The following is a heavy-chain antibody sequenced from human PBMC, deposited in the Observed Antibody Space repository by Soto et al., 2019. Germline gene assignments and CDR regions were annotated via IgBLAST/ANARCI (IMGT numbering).Heavy chain of an antibody. Sequence: SETLSLTCTVSGGSISSYYWSWIRQPPGKGLEWIGYIYYSGSTNYNPSLKSRVTISVDTSKNQFSLKLSSVTAADTAVYYCAGAPETTGIWFDPWGQETLATVPS. CDR2: IYYSGST. CDR1: GGSISSYY. CDR3: AGAPETTGIWFDP. V-gene: IGHV4-59*08. D-gene: IGHD4-4*01. J-gene: IGHJ5*02.